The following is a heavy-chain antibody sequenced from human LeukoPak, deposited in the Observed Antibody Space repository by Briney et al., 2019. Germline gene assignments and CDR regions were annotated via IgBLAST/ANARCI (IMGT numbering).Heavy chain of an antibody. J-gene: IGHJ6*04. CDR1: GFTCSSYE. CDR2: ISSSGSTI. Sequence: GGSLRLSCAASGFTCSSYEINWVRQAPGKGLEWVSYISSSGSTIYYADSVRGRFTISRDNAKNSLYLQMNSLRAEDTAVYYCAELGITMIGGVWGKGTTVTISS. CDR3: AELGITMIGGV. V-gene: IGHV3-48*03. D-gene: IGHD3-10*02.